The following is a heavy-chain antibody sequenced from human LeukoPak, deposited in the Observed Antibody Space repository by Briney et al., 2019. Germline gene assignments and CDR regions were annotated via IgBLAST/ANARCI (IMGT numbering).Heavy chain of an antibody. Sequence: GEPLETSCRVFGYSFTRYWIGWVRQVPGKGLEWMGIVYPGDSDTRYSPSLRGKVTISADKSISTAYLQWSSLKASDTAFYYCGRLSGGGSIREYWGQGTLVTVSS. J-gene: IGHJ4*02. CDR1: GYSFTRYW. D-gene: IGHD2-21*01. CDR3: GRLSGGGSIREY. V-gene: IGHV5-51*01. CDR2: VYPGDSDT.